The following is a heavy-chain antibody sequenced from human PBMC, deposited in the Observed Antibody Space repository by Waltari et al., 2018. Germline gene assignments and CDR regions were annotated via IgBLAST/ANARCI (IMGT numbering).Heavy chain of an antibody. CDR3: ARENRGRSYSHFDY. J-gene: IGHJ4*02. V-gene: IGHV4-4*07. D-gene: IGHD1-26*01. CDR1: GGSISNYF. CDR2: IYTSENT. Sequence: QLQLQESGPGLVKPSETLSLTCTVSGGSISNYFWSWIRQPAGKGLEWIGRIYTSENTNYNPSLKSRVTMSVDTSKNQFSLKLNSVTAADTAVYYCARENRGRSYSHFDYWGQGTLVTVSS.